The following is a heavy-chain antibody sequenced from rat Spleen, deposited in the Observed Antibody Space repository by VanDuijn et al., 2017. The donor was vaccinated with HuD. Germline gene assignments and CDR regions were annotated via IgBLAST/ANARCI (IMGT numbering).Heavy chain of an antibody. J-gene: IGHJ3*01. CDR3: ARAGSAAISLGNWFAY. CDR1: GFSLLSYA. Sequence: QVQLKESGPGLVQPSQTLSLTCTVSGFSLLSYAVNWVRQPPGKGLEWMGGIWGDGSTNYNSALKSRLSISRDTSKSQVFLQMNSLQTDDTGTYYCARAGSAAISLGNWFAYWGQGTLVTVSS. D-gene: IGHD1-2*01. CDR2: IWGDGST. V-gene: IGHV2-13*01.